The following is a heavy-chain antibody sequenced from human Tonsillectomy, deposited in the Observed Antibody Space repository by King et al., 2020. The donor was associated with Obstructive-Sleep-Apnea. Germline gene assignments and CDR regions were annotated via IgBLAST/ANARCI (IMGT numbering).Heavy chain of an antibody. J-gene: IGHJ3*02. CDR2: IYPSGDT. V-gene: IGHV1-46*01. D-gene: IGHD6-13*01. Sequence: QLVQSGAEVKKPGASVKVSCKASGYAITSYYMHWLRQAPGQGPEWMGIIYPSGDTIYVAKFQGRVTMTRDTSTSTVYMELSRLRSDDTAVYYCAREGPLAAPGLNDVFDIWGQGTMVTVSS. CDR1: GYAITSYY. CDR3: AREGPLAAPGLNDVFDI.